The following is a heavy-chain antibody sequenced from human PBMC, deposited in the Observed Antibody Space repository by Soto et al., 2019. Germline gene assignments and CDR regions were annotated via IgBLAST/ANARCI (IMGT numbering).Heavy chain of an antibody. CDR3: ARELERFFHWSDP. J-gene: IGHJ5*02. V-gene: IGHV3-21*01. CDR1: GFTFSSYS. Sequence: GGSLRLSCAASGFTFSSYSMNWVRQAPGKGLEWVSSISSSSSYIYYADSVKGRFTISRDNAKNSLYLQMNSLRAEDTAVYYCARELERFFHWSDPWGQGTLVTVSS. CDR2: ISSSSSYI. D-gene: IGHD1-1*01.